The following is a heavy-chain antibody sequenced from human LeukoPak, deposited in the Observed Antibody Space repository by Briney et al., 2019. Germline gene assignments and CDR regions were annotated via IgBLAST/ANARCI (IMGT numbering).Heavy chain of an antibody. J-gene: IGHJ4*02. CDR1: GLTFSDHA. CDR3: AKDYSESRVADVFFEY. V-gene: IGHV3-23*01. Sequence: GGSLRLSCAASGLTFSDHAMSWFRQAPGKDLERVAGITSGFTPHYADSVKGRFTISRDNSKNTVHLQLNSLRAEDTAIYYCAKDYSESRVADVFFEYWGQGTLVTVSS. D-gene: IGHD2-15*01. CDR2: ITSGFTP.